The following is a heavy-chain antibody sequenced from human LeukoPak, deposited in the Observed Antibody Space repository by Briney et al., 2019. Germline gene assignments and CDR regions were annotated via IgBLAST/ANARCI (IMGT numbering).Heavy chain of an antibody. CDR1: GFTFDDYA. CDR3: AKEVGQAYGSDAFDI. Sequence: AGRSLRLSCAASGFTFDDYAMHWVRQAPGKGLEWVSGISWNSGSIGYADSVKGRFTISRDNAKNSLYLQMNSLRAEDTALYYCAKEVGQAYGSDAFDIWGQGTMVTVSS. CDR2: ISWNSGSI. J-gene: IGHJ3*02. V-gene: IGHV3-9*01. D-gene: IGHD3-10*01.